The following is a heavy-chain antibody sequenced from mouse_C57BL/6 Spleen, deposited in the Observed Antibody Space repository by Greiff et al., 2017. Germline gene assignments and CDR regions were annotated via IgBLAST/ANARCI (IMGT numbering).Heavy chain of an antibody. CDR2: FNSDGGST. CDR3: ARRGGGSSSAWFAY. J-gene: IGHJ3*01. CDR1: EYEFPSHD. V-gene: IGHV5-2*03. D-gene: IGHD1-1*01. Sequence: EVKVVESGGGLVQPGESLKLSCESDEYEFPSHDMSWVRKTPEKRLELVAAFNSDGGSTYSPDTMERRFLIPRDNTKNTLYLQMGSLRSEDTALDDGARRGGGSSSAWFAYWGQGTLVTVSA.